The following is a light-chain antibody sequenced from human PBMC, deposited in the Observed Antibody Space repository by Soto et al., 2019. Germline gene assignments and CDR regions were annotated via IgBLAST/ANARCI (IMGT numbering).Light chain of an antibody. Sequence: DIQMSQSPSTLSASVGDRVTITCRASHSISSWLAWYQQKPGKAPKLLIYDASSLESGVPSRFSGSGSGTEFTLTISSLKPDDFATYYCQQYNSYSMYTFGQGTRLEIK. J-gene: IGKJ2*01. CDR1: HSISSW. CDR3: QQYNSYSMYT. V-gene: IGKV1-5*01. CDR2: DAS.